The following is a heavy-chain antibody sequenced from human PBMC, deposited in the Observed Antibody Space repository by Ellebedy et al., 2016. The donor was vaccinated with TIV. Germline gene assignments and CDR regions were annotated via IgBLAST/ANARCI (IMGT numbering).Heavy chain of an antibody. CDR3: AADKVVLRFLEWDNYYYYYGMDV. V-gene: IGHV1-24*01. J-gene: IGHJ6*02. D-gene: IGHD3-3*01. Sequence: ASVKVSXXVSGYTLTELSMHWVRQAPGKGLEWMGGFDPEDGETIYAQKFQGRVTMTEDTSTDTAYMELSSLRSEDTAVYYCAADKVVLRFLEWDNYYYYYGMDVWGQGTTVTVSS. CDR1: GYTLTELS. CDR2: FDPEDGET.